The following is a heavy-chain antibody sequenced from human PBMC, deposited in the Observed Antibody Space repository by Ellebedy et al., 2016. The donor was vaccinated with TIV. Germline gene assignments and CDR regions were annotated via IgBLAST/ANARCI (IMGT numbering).Heavy chain of an antibody. V-gene: IGHV4-59*11. J-gene: IGHJ4*02. CDR2: IYYSGRT. CDR3: TRGGTSYSDY. CDR1: GGSISSHY. Sequence: SETLSLTCTVSGGSISSHYWSWIRQSPGKGLECIGYIYYSGRTNYNPSLKSRVTISVDTSKNQFSLKLTSVTAADTAMYYCTRGGTSYSDYWGQGTLVTVSS. D-gene: IGHD1-1*01.